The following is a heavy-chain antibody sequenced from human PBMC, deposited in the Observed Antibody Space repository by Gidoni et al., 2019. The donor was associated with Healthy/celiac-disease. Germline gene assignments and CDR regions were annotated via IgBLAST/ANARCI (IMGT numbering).Heavy chain of an antibody. Sequence: EVQLLESGGGLVQPGGSLILSCAASGFTFSSYAMSWVRQTPGKGLEWVSAISGSGGSTSYADSVKGRFTISRDNSKNTLYLQMNSQRAEDTAVYYCAKWRKQLGPGDYWGQGTLVTVSS. CDR3: AKWRKQLGPGDY. CDR1: GFTFSSYA. J-gene: IGHJ4*02. CDR2: ISGSGGST. D-gene: IGHD6-6*01. V-gene: IGHV3-23*01.